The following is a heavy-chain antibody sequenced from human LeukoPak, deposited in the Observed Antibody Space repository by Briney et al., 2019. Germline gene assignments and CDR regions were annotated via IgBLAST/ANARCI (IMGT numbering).Heavy chain of an antibody. J-gene: IGHJ6*02. Sequence: ASVKVSCKASGYTFTSFGISWVRQAPGQGFEWMGWISGYNGNTNYAQKLQGRVAMTTDTSTTTAYMELRSLRSDDTAVYYCARRSSNSSPYYYYGMDVWGQGTTVIVSS. CDR1: GYTFTSFG. D-gene: IGHD6-19*01. V-gene: IGHV1-18*01. CDR2: ISGYNGNT. CDR3: ARRSSNSSPYYYYGMDV.